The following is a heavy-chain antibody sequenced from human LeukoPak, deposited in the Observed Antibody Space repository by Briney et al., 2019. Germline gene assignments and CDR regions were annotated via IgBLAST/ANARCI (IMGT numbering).Heavy chain of an antibody. V-gene: IGHV4-31*03. CDR1: GGSISSGGYY. CDR2: IYYSGST. Sequence: PSETLSLTCTVSGGSISSGGYYWSWIRQHPGKGLEWIGYIYYSGSTYYNPSLKSRVTISVDTSKDQFSLKLSSVTAADTAVYYCARALFYYYYMDVWGKGTTVTVSS. CDR3: ARALFYYYYMDV. J-gene: IGHJ6*03.